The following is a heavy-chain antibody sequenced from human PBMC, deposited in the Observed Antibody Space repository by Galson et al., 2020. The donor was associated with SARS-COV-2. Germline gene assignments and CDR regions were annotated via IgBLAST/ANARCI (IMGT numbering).Heavy chain of an antibody. CDR2: IYYSGST. V-gene: IGHV4-39*07. CDR3: ARISDYDFQFDY. CDR1: GGSISSSSYY. J-gene: IGHJ4*02. D-gene: IGHD5-12*01. Sequence: SETLSLTCNVSGGSISSSSYYWGWIRQPPGKGPEWIGSIYYSGSTYYNPSLKSRVTISVDTSKNQFSLKLSSVTAADTAVYYCARISDYDFQFDYWGQGTLVTVSS.